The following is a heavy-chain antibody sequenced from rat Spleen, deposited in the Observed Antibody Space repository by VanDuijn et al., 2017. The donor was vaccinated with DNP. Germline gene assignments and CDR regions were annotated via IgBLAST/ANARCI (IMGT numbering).Heavy chain of an antibody. CDR1: GFTFSDYA. Sequence: EVQLVESGGGLVQPGRSLKLSCAASGFTFSDYAMAWVRQAPKKGLEWVATISYDGSRTYYRDSVKGRFTISRDNAKSTLYLQMDSLRSEDTATYYCARHYYYSGPHFDYWGQGVMVTVSS. CDR3: ARHYYYSGPHFDY. J-gene: IGHJ2*01. CDR2: ISYDGSRT. D-gene: IGHD1-1*01. V-gene: IGHV5-17*01.